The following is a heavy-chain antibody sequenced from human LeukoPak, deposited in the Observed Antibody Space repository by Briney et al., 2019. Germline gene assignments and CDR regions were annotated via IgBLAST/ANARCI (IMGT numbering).Heavy chain of an antibody. V-gene: IGHV4-34*01. J-gene: IGHJ3*02. D-gene: IGHD6-13*01. CDR1: GGSFSGYY. Sequence: KPSETLSLTCAVYGGSFSGYYWSWIRQPPGKGLEWIGEINHSGSTNYNPSLKSRVTISVDTSKNQFSLKLSSVTAADTAVYYCARGRSRSSAFDIWGQGTMVTVSS. CDR2: INHSGST. CDR3: ARGRSRSSAFDI.